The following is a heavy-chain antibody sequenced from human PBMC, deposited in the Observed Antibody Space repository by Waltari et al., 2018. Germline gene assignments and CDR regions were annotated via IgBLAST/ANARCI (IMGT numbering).Heavy chain of an antibody. CDR2: IYHSGST. CDR1: GYSISSGYY. J-gene: IGHJ3*02. CDR3: ARSLQSVGFRELLYHAFDI. Sequence: QVQLQESGPGLVKPSETLSLTCAVSGYSISSGYYWGWIRQPPGKGLEWIGSIYHSGSTYYNPSLNSRVTISVDTSKNQFSLKLSSVTAADTAVYYCARSLQSVGFRELLYHAFDIWGQGTMVTVSS. V-gene: IGHV4-38-2*01. D-gene: IGHD3-10*01.